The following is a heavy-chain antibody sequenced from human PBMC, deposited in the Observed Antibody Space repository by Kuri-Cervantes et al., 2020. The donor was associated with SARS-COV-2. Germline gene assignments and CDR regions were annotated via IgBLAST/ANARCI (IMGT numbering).Heavy chain of an antibody. CDR3: ARGRGEGYCSGGSCYPGGKYYYYYYGMDV. J-gene: IGHJ6*02. D-gene: IGHD2-15*01. V-gene: IGHV4-4*02. CDR1: GGSISSSNW. CDR2: IYHSGST. Sequence: SETLSLTCAVSGGSISSSNWWSWVRQPPGKGLEWIGEIYHSGSTNYNPSLKSRVTISVDKSKNQFSLKLSSVTAADTAVYYCARGRGEGYCSGGSCYPGGKYYYYYYGMDVWGQGTTVTVSS.